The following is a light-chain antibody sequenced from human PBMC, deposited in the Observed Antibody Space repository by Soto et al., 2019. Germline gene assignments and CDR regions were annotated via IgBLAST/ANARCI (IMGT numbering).Light chain of an antibody. CDR2: EVT. CDR3: SSFTSSNTWV. J-gene: IGLJ3*02. CDR1: SSDVGGYKY. V-gene: IGLV2-14*01. Sequence: QSALTQPASVSGSPGQSITISCTGTSSDVGGYKYVSWDQQHPDKAPKLMIYEVTNRPSGVSNRFSGSKSGNTASLTISGLQAEDEADYYCSSFTSSNTWVFGGGTKLTVL.